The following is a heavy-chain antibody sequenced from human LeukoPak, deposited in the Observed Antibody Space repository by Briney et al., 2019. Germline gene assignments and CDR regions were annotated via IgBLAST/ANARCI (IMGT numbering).Heavy chain of an antibody. J-gene: IGHJ4*02. V-gene: IGHV3-23*01. D-gene: IGHD3-9*01. CDR2: IGGSGGST. CDR1: GFTFSSYA. Sequence: GGSLRLSCAASGFTFSSYAMSWARQAPGQGLEWDSAIGGSGGSTYYADSVKGRFTISRDNSKNTLYLQMNSLRAEDTAVYYCAKGSNILTGYLLWGQGTLVTVSS. CDR3: AKGSNILTGYLL.